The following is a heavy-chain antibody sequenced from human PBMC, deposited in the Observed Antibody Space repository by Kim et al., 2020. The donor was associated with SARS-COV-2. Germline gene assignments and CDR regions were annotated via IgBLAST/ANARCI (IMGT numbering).Heavy chain of an antibody. Sequence: GGSLRLSCATSGLSFSSGWMSWVRQAPGKGLEWVGRIKSKTDGETTDYAAAVKGRFTISRDDSKNTFYLQMSSLKTEDTAIYYCITDWATRKGFDYWGQGTWVTVSS. V-gene: IGHV3-15*01. CDR2: IKSKTDGETT. CDR1: GLSFSSGW. CDR3: ITDWATRKGFDY. J-gene: IGHJ4*02. D-gene: IGHD3-16*01.